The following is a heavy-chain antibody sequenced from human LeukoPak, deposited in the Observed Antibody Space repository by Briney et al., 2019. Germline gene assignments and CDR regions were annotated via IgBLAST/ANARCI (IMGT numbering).Heavy chain of an antibody. CDR1: GFTFSNYV. CDR2: ISYDESDK. CDR3: AKGVVAATNAAYYGMDV. J-gene: IGHJ6*02. Sequence: GRSLRLSCAASGFTFSNYVMHWVRQAPGKGLEWVAVISYDESDKYYADSVKGRFTSSRDNSKNTLYLQMNSLRPEDTAVYYCAKGVVAATNAAYYGMDVWGQGTTVTVSS. D-gene: IGHD2-15*01. V-gene: IGHV3-30*18.